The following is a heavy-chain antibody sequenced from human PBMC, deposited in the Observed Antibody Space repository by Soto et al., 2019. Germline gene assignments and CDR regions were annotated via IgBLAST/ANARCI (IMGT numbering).Heavy chain of an antibody. V-gene: IGHV1-69*05. CDR3: ARKRAAAYNWFDP. D-gene: IGHD6-13*01. CDR2: IIPIFGTA. CDR1: GGTFSSYA. Sequence: SVKVSCKASGGTFSSYAISWVRQAPGQGLEWMGGIIPIFGTANYSQKFQGRVTITRDTSASTAYMELSSLRSEDTAVYYCARKRAAAYNWFDPWGQGTLVTVSS. J-gene: IGHJ5*02.